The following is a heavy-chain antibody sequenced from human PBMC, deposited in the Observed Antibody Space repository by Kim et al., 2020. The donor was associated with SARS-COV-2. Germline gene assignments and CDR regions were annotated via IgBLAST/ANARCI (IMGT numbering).Heavy chain of an antibody. V-gene: IGHV4-59*01. CDR3: ARTTRIVRATSFDY. Sequence: NPSLKSRVTIAVDTSKNQFSLKLSSVTAADTAVYYCARTTRIVRATSFDYWGQGTLVTVSS. D-gene: IGHD1-26*01. J-gene: IGHJ4*02.